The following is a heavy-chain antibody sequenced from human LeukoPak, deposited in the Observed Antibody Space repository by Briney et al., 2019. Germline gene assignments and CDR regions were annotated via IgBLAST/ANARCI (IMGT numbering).Heavy chain of an antibody. J-gene: IGHJ4*02. CDR3: ARTGYYGSGGYQWNGKNDY. CDR2: IYYTGSA. CDR1: GGSISGYY. Sequence: PSETLSLTCTVSGGSISGYYWSWIRQPPGKGLEWIGYIYYTGSANYNPSLRGRVTISVDTSNNQFSLNLSSVTAADTAVYYCARTGYYGSGGYQWNGKNDYWGQGILVTVSS. D-gene: IGHD3-10*01. V-gene: IGHV4-59*08.